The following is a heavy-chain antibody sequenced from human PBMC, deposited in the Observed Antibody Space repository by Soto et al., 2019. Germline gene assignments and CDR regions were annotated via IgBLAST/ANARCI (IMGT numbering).Heavy chain of an antibody. Sequence: QVQLVQSGAEVKKPGSSVKVSCKASGGTFSSYAISWVRQAPGQGLEWMGGIIPIFGTANYAQKFQGRVTITADESTSTAYMELSSLRSEDTAVYYRARRSGSGYYYYYYGMDVWGQGTTVTVSS. CDR2: IIPIFGTA. D-gene: IGHD3-10*01. V-gene: IGHV1-69*01. J-gene: IGHJ6*02. CDR3: ARRSGSGYYYYYYGMDV. CDR1: GGTFSSYA.